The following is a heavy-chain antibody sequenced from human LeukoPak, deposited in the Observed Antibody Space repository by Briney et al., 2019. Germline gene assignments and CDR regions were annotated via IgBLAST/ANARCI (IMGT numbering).Heavy chain of an antibody. CDR1: GFTFSSYG. Sequence: PGGSLRLSCAASGFTFSSYGMTWVRQGPGKGLEWVADISGSGGPTNYADSVKGRFTISRDNSKNTLFLQMNSLRDGDTAIYYCARARRIVGVGYFDYWGQGTLVTVSS. V-gene: IGHV3-23*01. CDR2: ISGSGGPT. D-gene: IGHD1-26*01. J-gene: IGHJ4*02. CDR3: ARARRIVGVGYFDY.